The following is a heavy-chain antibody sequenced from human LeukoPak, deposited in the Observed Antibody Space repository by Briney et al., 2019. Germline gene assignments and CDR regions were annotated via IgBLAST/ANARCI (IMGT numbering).Heavy chain of an antibody. J-gene: IGHJ6*03. CDR1: GFSFSSYW. CDR2: IKQDESER. CDR3: ARLSAYYYGSYFYYYMDV. V-gene: IGHV3-7*01. D-gene: IGHD3-10*01. Sequence: GGSLRLSCEGSGFSFSSYWMTWVRQSPGKGPEWVANIKQDESERYTVDSVKGRFTISRDNAKNSVYLQMNSLRAEDTALYYCARLSAYYYGSYFYYYMDVWGKGTTVTVSS.